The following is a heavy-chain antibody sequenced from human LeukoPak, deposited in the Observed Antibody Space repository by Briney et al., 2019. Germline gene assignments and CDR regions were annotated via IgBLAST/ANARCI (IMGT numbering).Heavy chain of an antibody. D-gene: IGHD2-8*02. J-gene: IGHJ6*02. CDR2: INHSGST. Sequence: SETLSLTCAVYGGSFSGYYWSWIRQPPGKGLEWIGEINHSGSTNYNPSLKSRVTISVDTSKNQFSLKLSSVTAADTAVYYCARLVDGSGGMDVWGQGTTVTVSS. CDR1: GGSFSGYY. CDR3: ARLVDGSGGMDV. V-gene: IGHV4-34*01.